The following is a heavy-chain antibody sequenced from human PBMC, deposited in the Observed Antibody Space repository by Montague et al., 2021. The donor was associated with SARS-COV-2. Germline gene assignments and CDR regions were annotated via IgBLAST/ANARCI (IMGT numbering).Heavy chain of an antibody. D-gene: IGHD4-17*01. CDR2: INHSGST. J-gene: IGHJ6*02. V-gene: IGHV4-34*01. CDR1: GGSFSGYY. CDR3: ARALPVTTFFYSYYGMDV. Sequence: SETLSLTCAVYGGSFSGYYWSWTRQLPGKGLEWIGEINHSGSTNYNPSLKSRVTISVDTSKNQFSLELSSVTAADTAVYYCARALPVTTFFYSYYGMDVWGQGTTATVSS.